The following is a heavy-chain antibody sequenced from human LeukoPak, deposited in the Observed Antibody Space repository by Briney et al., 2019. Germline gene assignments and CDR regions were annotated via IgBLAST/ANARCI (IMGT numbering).Heavy chain of an antibody. CDR3: ARVPRWYVIDY. J-gene: IGHJ4*02. CDR1: GFTFSSYE. Sequence: PGGSLRLSCAASGFTFSSYEMKWVRQAPGKGLEWVSYISSSGSTIYYADSVKGRFTISRDNAKNSLYLQMNSLRAGDTAVYYCARVPRWYVIDYWGQGTLVTVSS. V-gene: IGHV3-48*03. CDR2: ISSSGSTI. D-gene: IGHD4-23*01.